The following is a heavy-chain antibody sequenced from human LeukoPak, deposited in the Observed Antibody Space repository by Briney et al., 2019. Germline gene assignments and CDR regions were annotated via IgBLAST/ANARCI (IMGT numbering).Heavy chain of an antibody. V-gene: IGHV4-59*08. D-gene: IGHD4-23*01. J-gene: IGHJ6*02. Sequence: SETLSLTCTVSGGSISSYYWSWIRQPPGKGLEWIGYVYYSGSTNYNPSLKSRVTISVDTSKNQFSLKLSSVTAADTAMYYCARHGAVAHYGMDVRGQGTTVTVSS. CDR1: GGSISSYY. CDR3: ARHGAVAHYGMDV. CDR2: VYYSGST.